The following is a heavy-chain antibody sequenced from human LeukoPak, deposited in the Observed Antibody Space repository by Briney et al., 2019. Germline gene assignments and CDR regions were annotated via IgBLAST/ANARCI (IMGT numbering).Heavy chain of an antibody. CDR1: GFTFSSYS. CDR3: ARDREYYYDSSGSSFDY. CDR2: IGSSSSYI. Sequence: GGSLRLSCAASGFTFSSYSMNWVRQAPGKGLEWVSSIGSSSSYIYYADSVKGRFTISRDNAKNSLYLQMNSLRAEDTAVYYCARDREYYYDSSGSSFDYWGQGTLVTVSS. D-gene: IGHD3-22*01. V-gene: IGHV3-21*01. J-gene: IGHJ4*02.